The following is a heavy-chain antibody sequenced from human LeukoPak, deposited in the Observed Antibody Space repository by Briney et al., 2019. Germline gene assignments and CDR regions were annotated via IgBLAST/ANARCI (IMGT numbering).Heavy chain of an antibody. CDR3: ARDPSNSGYDYLYYFDY. V-gene: IGHV1-2*02. CDR1: GYTFTGYY. D-gene: IGHD5-12*01. CDR2: INPDNGGT. Sequence: GASVKVSCKASGYTFTGYYMHWVRQAPGQGLEWMGWINPDNGGTNYAQKFQGRVTMTRDMSISTAYMELSRLRSVDTAVYYCARDPSNSGYDYLYYFDYWGQGTLVTVYS. J-gene: IGHJ4*02.